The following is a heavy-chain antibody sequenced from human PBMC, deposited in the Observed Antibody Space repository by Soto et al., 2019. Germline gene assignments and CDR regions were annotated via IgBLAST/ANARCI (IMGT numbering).Heavy chain of an antibody. CDR2: INPNSGGT. CDR3: ARALLANYYYYGMDV. D-gene: IGHD3-10*01. J-gene: IGHJ6*02. Sequence: ASVKVSCKASGYTFTGYYMHWVRQAPGQGLEWMGWINPNSGGTNYSQKFQGRVTMTRDTSISTAYMELSRLRSYDTAVYYCARALLANYYYYGMDVWGQGTTVTVSS. V-gene: IGHV1-2*02. CDR1: GYTFTGYY.